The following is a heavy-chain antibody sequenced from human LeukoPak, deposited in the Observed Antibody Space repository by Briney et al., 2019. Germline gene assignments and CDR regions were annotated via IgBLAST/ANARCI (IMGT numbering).Heavy chain of an antibody. D-gene: IGHD3-22*01. CDR3: ARRYYYDCSGYYSPPWYYYMDV. J-gene: IGHJ6*03. CDR2: INPNSGGT. CDR1: GYTFTGYY. Sequence: ASVKVSCKASGYTFTGYYMHWVRQAPGQGLEWMGWINPNSGGTNYAQKFQGRVTMTRDTSISTAYMELSRLRSDDTGVYYCARRYYYDCSGYYSPPWYYYMDVWGKGTTVTVSS. V-gene: IGHV1-2*02.